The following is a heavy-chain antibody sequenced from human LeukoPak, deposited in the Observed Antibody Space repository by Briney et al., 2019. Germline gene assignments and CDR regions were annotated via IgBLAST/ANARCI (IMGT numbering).Heavy chain of an antibody. CDR1: GFTFSSHT. V-gene: IGHV3-30*04. J-gene: IGHJ4*02. D-gene: IGHD2-8*01. CDR2: VSYDGRNK. CDR3: ARDYRVWCTDGTCTSIDY. Sequence: GGSLRLSCTATGFTFSSHTMHWARQAPGRGLEWVGVVSYDGRNKFYSDSVEGRFTICRDNSKETLYLQMTSLRPEDTATYTCARDYRVWCTDGTCTSIDYWGQGTLVAVSS.